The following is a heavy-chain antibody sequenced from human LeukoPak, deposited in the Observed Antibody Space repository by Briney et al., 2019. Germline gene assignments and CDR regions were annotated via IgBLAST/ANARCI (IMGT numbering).Heavy chain of an antibody. D-gene: IGHD3-10*01. CDR2: ISYDGTNK. Sequence: GGSLRLSYAASAFTFSSCAIHWVRQAPGKGLGSVAPISYDGTNKYCADSVKGRFTISRDDCKNTMYLQMNSLRAEVTAVDYCARDQGSGSYYSSDYYYYGMDVWGQGTTVTVSS. CDR1: AFTFSSCA. V-gene: IGHV3-30-3*01. J-gene: IGHJ6*02. CDR3: ARDQGSGSYYSSDYYYYGMDV.